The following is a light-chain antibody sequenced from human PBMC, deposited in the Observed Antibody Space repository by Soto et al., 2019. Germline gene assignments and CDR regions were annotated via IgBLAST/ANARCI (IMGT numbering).Light chain of an antibody. CDR3: QHLNTYPIT. CDR2: AAS. V-gene: IGKV1-9*01. CDR1: QDISTH. J-gene: IGKJ5*01. Sequence: DIQMTQSPSSLSASAVDRVTISFRASQDISTHLAWFAQKPGRAPQLLIYAASTLHSGVPSRFSGSGSGTDFTLTISSLQPEDFATYYCQHLNTYPITFGPGTRLEIK.